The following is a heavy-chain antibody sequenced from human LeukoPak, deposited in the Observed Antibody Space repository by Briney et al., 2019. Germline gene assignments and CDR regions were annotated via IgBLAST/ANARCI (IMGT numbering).Heavy chain of an antibody. J-gene: IGHJ5*02. CDR3: AREAYLTASWFDP. Sequence: GASVKVSCKASGYTFTGFYMHWVRQAPGQGLEWMGWINPKNGGINYAQKFQGGVTMTRDTSISTAYMELSRLRSDDTAVYYCAREAYLTASWFDPWGQGTLVTASS. CDR2: INPKNGGI. V-gene: IGHV1-2*02. D-gene: IGHD2-21*02. CDR1: GYTFTGFY.